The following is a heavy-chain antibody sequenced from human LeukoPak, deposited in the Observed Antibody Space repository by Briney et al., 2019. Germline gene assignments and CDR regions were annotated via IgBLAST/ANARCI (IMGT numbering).Heavy chain of an antibody. V-gene: IGHV3-21*01. Sequence: GGSLRLSCAASGFTFGSYSMNWVRQAPGKGLEWVSSISSSSSYIYYADSVKGRFTISRDNAKNSLYLQMNSLRAEDTAVYYCAGGLHTAVIDYWGQGTLVTVSS. D-gene: IGHD5-24*01. J-gene: IGHJ4*02. CDR2: ISSSSSYI. CDR1: GFTFGSYS. CDR3: AGGLHTAVIDY.